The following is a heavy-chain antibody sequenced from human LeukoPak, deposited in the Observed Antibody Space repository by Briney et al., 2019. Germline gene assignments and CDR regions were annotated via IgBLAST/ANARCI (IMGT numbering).Heavy chain of an antibody. Sequence: PSETLSLTGTVSGGSNNNYYWSWIRQPAGKGLEWIGRMYSNGSPSYNPSLKSRVTMSADMSKNQLSLKLTSLTAADTAVYYCTREPLPWGQGTLVTVSS. CDR3: TREPLP. CDR2: MYSNGSP. V-gene: IGHV4-4*07. J-gene: IGHJ5*02. CDR1: GGSNNNYY.